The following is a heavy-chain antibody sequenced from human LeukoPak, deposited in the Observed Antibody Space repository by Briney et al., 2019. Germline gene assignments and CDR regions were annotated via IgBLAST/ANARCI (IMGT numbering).Heavy chain of an antibody. CDR3: ARGLYSSNWDRGYYYYYGMDV. D-gene: IGHD2-2*01. V-gene: IGHV6-1*01. CDR2: TYNRSKWYI. CDR1: GDTVSSNSAA. J-gene: IGHJ6*02. Sequence: SQTLSPTCAISGDTVSSNSAAWNWIRQSPSRGLEWLGRTYNRSKWYIDYAVSVKSRITIKPDTSRNQFSLQLTSVTPDDTAVYYCARGLYSSNWDRGYYYYYGMDVWGQGTTVTVSS.